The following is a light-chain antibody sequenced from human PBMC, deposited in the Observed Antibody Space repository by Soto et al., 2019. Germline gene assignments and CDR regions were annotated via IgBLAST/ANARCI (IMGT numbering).Light chain of an antibody. CDR2: GAS. CDR1: QTVSTF. Sequence: DIQMTQSPSSLSASVGDRVTITCRASQTVSTFLNWYQQKPGTAPRLLIYGASGLQSGVPSRFSGSGSGTDFILTISSLQPEDFATYCCQQSYSTLITFGQGTRLEIK. J-gene: IGKJ5*01. V-gene: IGKV1-39*01. CDR3: QQSYSTLIT.